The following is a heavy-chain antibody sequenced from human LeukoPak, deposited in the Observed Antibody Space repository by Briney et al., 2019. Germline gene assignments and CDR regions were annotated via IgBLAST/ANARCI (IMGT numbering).Heavy chain of an antibody. CDR3: AREEVPVSYGMDV. CDR1: TFXXXA. Sequence: TFXXXAISWVRQAPGQGLEWMGRIIPILGIANYAQKFQGRVTITADKSTSTAYMKLSSLRSEDTAVYYCAREEVPVSYGMDVWGQGTTVTVSS. V-gene: IGHV1-69*04. J-gene: IGHJ6*02. D-gene: IGHD1-14*01. CDR2: IIPILGIA.